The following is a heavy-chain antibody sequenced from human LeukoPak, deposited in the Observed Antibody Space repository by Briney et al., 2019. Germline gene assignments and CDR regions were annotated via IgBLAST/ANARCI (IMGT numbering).Heavy chain of an antibody. CDR1: GFTFNSYS. CDR3: ARTFRYSSSWYLDY. Sequence: PGGSLRLSCAASGFTFNSYSMNWVRQAPGKGLEWVSYIDSSSSTIYYADSVKGRFTISRDNAKNSLYLQMNSLRAEDTAVYYCARTFRYSSSWYLDYWGQGTLVTVSS. D-gene: IGHD6-13*01. J-gene: IGHJ4*02. CDR2: IDSSSSTI. V-gene: IGHV3-48*04.